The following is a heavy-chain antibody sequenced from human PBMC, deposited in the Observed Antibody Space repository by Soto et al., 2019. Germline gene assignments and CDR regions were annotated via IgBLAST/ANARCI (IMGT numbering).Heavy chain of an antibody. CDR3: ARHSPVFGVVFGWFDP. D-gene: IGHD3-3*01. J-gene: IGHJ5*02. CDR1: GDSIRSAHYF. Sequence: SETLSLTCNVFGDSIRSAHYFWGWVRQPPGKGLEWIGSIYHSGSTYYNPYLKSRVTISVDTSKNQFSLKLSSVTAADTAVYYCARHSPVFGVVFGWFDPWGQGTLVTVSS. CDR2: IYHSGST. V-gene: IGHV4-39*01.